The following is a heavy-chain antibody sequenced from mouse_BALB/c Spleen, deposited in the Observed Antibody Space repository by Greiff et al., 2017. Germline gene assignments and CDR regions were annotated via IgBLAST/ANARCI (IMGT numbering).Heavy chain of an antibody. D-gene: IGHD2-1*01. CDR2: IWGGGST. CDR3: ARNSELYGNYAMDY. CDR1: GFSLTSYG. J-gene: IGHJ4*01. V-gene: IGHV2-4-1*01. Sequence: VKLMESGPGLVQPSQSLSITCTVSGFSLTSYGVHWVRQSPGKGLEWLGMIWGGGSTDYNSALKSRLSISKDNSKSQVFLKMNSLQTDDTAMYYCARNSELYGNYAMDYWGQGTSVTVSS.